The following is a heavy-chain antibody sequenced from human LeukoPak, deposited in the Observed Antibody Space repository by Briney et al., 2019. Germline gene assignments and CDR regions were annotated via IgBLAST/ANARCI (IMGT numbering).Heavy chain of an antibody. J-gene: IGHJ1*01. CDR3: ARVAAGIGFFQH. CDR2: IYYSGST. Sequence: SETLSLTCTVSGGSISSSSYYWSWIRQPPGKGLEWIGYIYYSGSTNYNPSLKSRVTISVDTSKNQFSLKLSSVTAADTAVYYCARVAAGIGFFQHWGQGTLVTVSS. CDR1: GGSISSSSYY. V-gene: IGHV4-61*05. D-gene: IGHD6-13*01.